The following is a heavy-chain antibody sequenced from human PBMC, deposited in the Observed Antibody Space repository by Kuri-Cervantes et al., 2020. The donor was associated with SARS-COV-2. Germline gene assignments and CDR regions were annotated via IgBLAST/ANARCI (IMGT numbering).Heavy chain of an antibody. CDR3: ARDRDGYSSSWYGGYYYGMDV. Sequence: ETLSLTCAVYGGSFSGYYWSWIRQPPGKGLEWVSSISSSSYIYYADSVKGRFTISRDNAKNSLYLQMNSLRAEDTAVYYCARDRDGYSSSWYGGYYYGMDVWGQGTTVTVSS. J-gene: IGHJ6*02. D-gene: IGHD6-13*01. CDR2: ISSSSYI. V-gene: IGHV3-69-1*01. CDR1: GGSFSGYY.